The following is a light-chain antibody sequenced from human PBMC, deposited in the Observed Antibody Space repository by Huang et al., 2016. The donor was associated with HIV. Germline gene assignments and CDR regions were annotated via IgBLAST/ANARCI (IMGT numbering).Light chain of an antibody. CDR2: GAS. CDR3: QRYDSAPRA. J-gene: IGKJ1*01. Sequence: DIQMTQSPSSLSASPGVRVTLSCRANQDIGNFLAWYQHKPGGVPRLLIYGASTLRSGVPSRFSGRGSGTDFTLTITSFQPDDVATYYCQRYDSAPRAFGQGTKVEI. V-gene: IGKV1-27*01. CDR1: QDIGNF.